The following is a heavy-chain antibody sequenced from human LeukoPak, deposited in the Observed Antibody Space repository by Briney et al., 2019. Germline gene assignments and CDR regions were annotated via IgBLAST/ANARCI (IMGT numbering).Heavy chain of an antibody. CDR1: GGSISSYY. CDR3: ARVMDSSYYYDSSGYPGDAFDI. V-gene: IGHV4-4*07. J-gene: IGHJ3*02. CDR2: IYTSGST. D-gene: IGHD3-22*01. Sequence: SETLSLTCTVSGGSISSYYWSWIRQPAGKGLEWIGRIYTSGSTNYNPSLKSRVTMSVDTSKNLFSLKLSSVTAADTAVYYCARVMDSSYYYDSSGYPGDAFDIWGQGTMVTVSS.